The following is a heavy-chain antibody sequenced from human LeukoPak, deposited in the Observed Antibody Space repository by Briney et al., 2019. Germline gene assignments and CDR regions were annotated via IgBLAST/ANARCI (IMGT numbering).Heavy chain of an antibody. CDR3: ASPQGPYYYGMDV. CDR1: GYTFTGYY. V-gene: IGHV1-18*04. J-gene: IGHJ6*04. CDR2: ISAYNGNT. Sequence: GASVKVSCKASGYTFTGYYMHWVRQAPGQGLEWMGWISAYNGNTNYAQKLQGRVTMTTDTSTSTAYMELRSLRSDDTAVYYCASPQGPYYYGMDVWGKGTTVTVSS.